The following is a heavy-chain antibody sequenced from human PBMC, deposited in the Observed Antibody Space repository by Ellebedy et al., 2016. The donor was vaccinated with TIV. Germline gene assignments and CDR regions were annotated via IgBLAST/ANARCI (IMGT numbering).Heavy chain of an antibody. Sequence: GESLKISCEASGFTFSSYWMHWVRQAPGKGLVWVSRIYPDGTSTSHADSVKGRFTISRDNAKSTMYLQMDSLRAEDTAVYYCARHAMAVAPWFDPWGQGTLVTVSP. V-gene: IGHV3-74*01. CDR1: GFTFSSYW. CDR2: IYPDGTST. CDR3: ARHAMAVAPWFDP. J-gene: IGHJ5*02. D-gene: IGHD6-19*01.